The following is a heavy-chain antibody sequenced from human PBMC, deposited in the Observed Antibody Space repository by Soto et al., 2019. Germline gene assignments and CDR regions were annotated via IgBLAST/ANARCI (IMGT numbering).Heavy chain of an antibody. Sequence: GGSLRLSCAASGFTFSSYAMSWVRQAPGKGLEWVSAISGSGGSTYYADSVKGRFTISRDNSKNTLYLQMNSLRAEDTAVYYCAKDKGDYDFWSGYYPQFDYWGQGTLVTV. J-gene: IGHJ4*02. CDR3: AKDKGDYDFWSGYYPQFDY. CDR1: GFTFSSYA. D-gene: IGHD3-3*01. CDR2: ISGSGGST. V-gene: IGHV3-23*01.